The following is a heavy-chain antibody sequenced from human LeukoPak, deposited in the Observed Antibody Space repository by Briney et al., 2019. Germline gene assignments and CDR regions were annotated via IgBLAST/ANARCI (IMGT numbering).Heavy chain of an antibody. CDR1: GFSFSSYW. V-gene: IGHV3-7*01. Sequence: RGSLRLSCEGSGFSFSSYWMTWVRQLPGKVPEWVANIRQDKSERYFADSVKGRFTISRDNAKKSVYLHMSSLRAEDTALYYCARLSAYYYGSYFYYYMDVWGKGTTVTISS. D-gene: IGHD3-10*01. CDR2: IRQDKSER. J-gene: IGHJ6*03. CDR3: ARLSAYYYGSYFYYYMDV.